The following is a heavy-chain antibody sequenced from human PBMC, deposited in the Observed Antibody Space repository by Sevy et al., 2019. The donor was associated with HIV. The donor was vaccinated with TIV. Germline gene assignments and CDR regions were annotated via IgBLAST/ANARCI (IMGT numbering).Heavy chain of an antibody. CDR2: IYGSGGVT. J-gene: IGHJ3*02. CDR3: AGGRYDSSGSFDALDM. CDR1: GFTFTSYA. D-gene: IGHD3-22*01. V-gene: IGHV3-23*01. Sequence: GGSLRLSCKPSGFTFTSYAMNWVRQAPGKGLEWISTIYGSGGVTYYADSVKGRFTISRDKSKNTLYLQMNSLRTEDTALYYCAGGRYDSSGSFDALDMGGQGTMVTVSS.